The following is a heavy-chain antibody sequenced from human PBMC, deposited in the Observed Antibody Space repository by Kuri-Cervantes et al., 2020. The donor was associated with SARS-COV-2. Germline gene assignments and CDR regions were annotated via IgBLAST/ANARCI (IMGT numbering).Heavy chain of an antibody. J-gene: IGHJ4*02. D-gene: IGHD3-3*01. CDR2: INSDGSST. Sequence: GESLKISCAASGFTFGSYWMHWVRQAPGKGLVWVSRINSDGSSTSYADSVKGRFTVSRDNAKNSLSLQMNSLRVEDTAVYYCTRVGYYDFWSGFEYWGQGTPVTVSS. CDR1: GFTFGSYW. V-gene: IGHV3-74*01. CDR3: TRVGYYDFWSGFEY.